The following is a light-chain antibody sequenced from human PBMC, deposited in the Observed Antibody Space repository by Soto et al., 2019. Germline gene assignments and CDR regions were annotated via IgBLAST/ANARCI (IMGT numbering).Light chain of an antibody. CDR3: LHTYSCPRT. V-gene: IGKV1-12*01. J-gene: IGKJ1*01. CDR1: QGIGDR. CDR2: FAS. Sequence: DIQMTQSPSSVSASVGDRVTLTCRASQGIGDRLAWYQQKPGKVPQLLIYFASTLGSGVPSRFSGSGSGTDFILTINTLQADDFATYYCLHTYSCPRTFGQGTKVEIK.